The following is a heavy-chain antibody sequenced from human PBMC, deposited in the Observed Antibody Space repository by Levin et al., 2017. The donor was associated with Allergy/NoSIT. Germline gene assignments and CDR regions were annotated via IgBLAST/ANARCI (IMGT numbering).Heavy chain of an antibody. V-gene: IGHV3-49*03. CDR3: TRAITMVQGVIPDAFDI. Sequence: AGGSLRLSCTASGFTFGDYAMSWFRQAPGKGLEWVGFIRSKAYGGTTEYAESVKGRFTISRDDSKSIAYLQMNSLKTEDTAVYYCTRAITMVQGVIPDAFDIWGQGTMVTVSS. CDR1: GFTFGDYA. D-gene: IGHD3-10*01. CDR2: IRSKAYGGTT. J-gene: IGHJ3*02.